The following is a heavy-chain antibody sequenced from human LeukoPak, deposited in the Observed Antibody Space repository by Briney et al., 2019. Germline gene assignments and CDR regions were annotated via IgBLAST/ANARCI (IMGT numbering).Heavy chain of an antibody. Sequence: PGGSLRLSCAASGFTFGSYAMSWVRQAPGKGLEWVSAISGSGGSTYYADSVKGRFTISRDTSKNTLYLQINSLRVEDTAVYYCIVFGDSNHWGQGTLVTVSS. D-gene: IGHD4-17*01. V-gene: IGHV3-23*01. CDR3: IVFGDSNH. J-gene: IGHJ5*02. CDR2: ISGSGGST. CDR1: GFTFGSYA.